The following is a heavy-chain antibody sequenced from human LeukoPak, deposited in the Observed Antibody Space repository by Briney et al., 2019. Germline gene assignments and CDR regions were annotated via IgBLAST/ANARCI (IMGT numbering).Heavy chain of an antibody. CDR3: AKDSSGWFFDY. V-gene: IGHV3-53*01. J-gene: IGHJ4*02. D-gene: IGHD6-19*01. CDR2: VYTDGNI. CDR1: GFTVSDNY. Sequence: PGGSLRLSCTASGFTVSDNYMNWVRQAPGKGLEWVSVVYTDGNIYYADSVKGRFTISRDNSKNTLYLQMNSLRAEDTAVYYCAKDSSGWFFDYWGQGTLVTVSS.